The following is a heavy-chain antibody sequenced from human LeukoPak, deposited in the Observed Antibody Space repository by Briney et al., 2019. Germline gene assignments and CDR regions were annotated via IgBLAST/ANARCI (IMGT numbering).Heavy chain of an antibody. V-gene: IGHV3-23*01. D-gene: IGHD3-22*01. CDR3: AKGYYGNYFDY. Sequence: GGSLRRSCAASGFTFDSYAMNWVRQAPGKGLEWLAVISDSGSDTYYADSVKGRFTISRDNSKNTLYVQMNSLRAEDTAVYYCAKGYYGNYFDYWGQGTLVTVSS. CDR2: ISDSGSDT. J-gene: IGHJ4*02. CDR1: GFTFDSYA.